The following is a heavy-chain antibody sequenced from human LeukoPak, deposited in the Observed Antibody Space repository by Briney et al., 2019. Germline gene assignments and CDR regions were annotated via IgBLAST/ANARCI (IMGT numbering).Heavy chain of an antibody. CDR1: GYTFTSYD. CDR2: MNPNSGNT. Sequence: GASVKVSCKASGYTFTSYDINWVRQATGQGLEWMGWMNPNSGNTGYAQKFQGRVTMTRNTSISTAYMELSSLRSEDTAVYYCARGYCSSTSCFLLWGYYYYMDVWGKGTTVTISS. CDR3: ARGYCSSTSCFLLWGYYYYMDV. D-gene: IGHD2-2*01. V-gene: IGHV1-8*01. J-gene: IGHJ6*03.